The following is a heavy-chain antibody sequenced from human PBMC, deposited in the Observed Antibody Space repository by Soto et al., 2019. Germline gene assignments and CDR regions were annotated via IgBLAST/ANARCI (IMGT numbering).Heavy chain of an antibody. J-gene: IGHJ5*02. CDR3: TTHLGVSLSVRFDP. CDR1: GFTFSDYY. CDR2: IRSKANSYAA. V-gene: IGHV3-73*01. Sequence: GGSLRLSCAASGFTFSDYYMSWIRQAPGKGLEWVGRIRSKANSYAAAYAASVKGRFTISRDDSKNTAYLQMNSLKTEDTAVYYCTTHLGVSLSVRFDPWGQGTLVTVSS. D-gene: IGHD3-10*01.